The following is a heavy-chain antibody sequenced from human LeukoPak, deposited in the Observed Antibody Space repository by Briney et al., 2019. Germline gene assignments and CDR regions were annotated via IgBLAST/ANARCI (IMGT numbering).Heavy chain of an antibody. V-gene: IGHV3-7*01. CDR1: GFTFSSFW. Sequence: GSLRLSCAASGFTFSSFWMSWVRQAPGKGLEWVANIRQDGSEKYYVDSVKGRFTISRDNAKNSLYLQMNNLRAEDTAVYYCARDLGGSSWYSGYYFDYWGQGTLVTVSS. CDR2: IRQDGSEK. J-gene: IGHJ4*02. D-gene: IGHD6-13*01. CDR3: ARDLGGSSWYSGYYFDY.